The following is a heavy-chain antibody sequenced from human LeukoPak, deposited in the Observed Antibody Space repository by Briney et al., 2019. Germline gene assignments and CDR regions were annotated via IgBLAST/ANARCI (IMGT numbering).Heavy chain of an antibody. Sequence: GGSLRLSCAASGFTFSSYAMSWVRQAPGKGLEWVSAISGSGGRTYDAASVKGRLTISRDNSKNTLYLQMNSLRAEDTAVYYCAKGTVMIVVLIIFDYWGQGTLVTVSS. CDR2: ISGSGGRT. V-gene: IGHV3-23*01. J-gene: IGHJ4*02. D-gene: IGHD3-22*01. CDR3: AKGTVMIVVLIIFDY. CDR1: GFTFSSYA.